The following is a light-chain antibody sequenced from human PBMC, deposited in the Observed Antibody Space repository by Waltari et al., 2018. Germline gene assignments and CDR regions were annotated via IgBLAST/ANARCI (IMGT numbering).Light chain of an antibody. CDR3: QQRINWPLT. Sequence: EIVLTQSPATLSLSPGERATLSCRASQSARSFLAWYQQKPGQAPRLLIHDASNRATGIPVRFSGSGSGTDFTLTISSLEPEDFAVYYCQQRINWPLTFGGGTKVEIK. CDR2: DAS. J-gene: IGKJ4*01. CDR1: QSARSF. V-gene: IGKV3-11*01.